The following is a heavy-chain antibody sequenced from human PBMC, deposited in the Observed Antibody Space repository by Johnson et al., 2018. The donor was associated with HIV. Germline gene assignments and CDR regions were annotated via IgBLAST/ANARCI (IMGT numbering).Heavy chain of an antibody. D-gene: IGHD3-3*01. CDR2: IKWNGGSI. V-gene: IGHV3-20*04. Sequence: VQLVESGGGVVRPGGSLRLSCAASGFSFDNNGMTWVRQAAGKGLESVSGIKWNGGSIDYVDSVKGGFTISRDNAKKSLYLQMNILRAEDTALYYCARVTIFGVTKVDAFDIWGQGTMVTVSS. CDR3: ARVTIFGVTKVDAFDI. CDR1: GFSFDNNG. J-gene: IGHJ3*02.